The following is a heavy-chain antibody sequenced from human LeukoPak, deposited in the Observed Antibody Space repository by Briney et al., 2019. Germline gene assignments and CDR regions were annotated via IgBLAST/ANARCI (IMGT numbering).Heavy chain of an antibody. CDR2: ISSSSSYI. CDR1: GFTFSSYS. Sequence: GGSLRLSCAASGFTFSSYSMNWVRQAPGKGLEWVSSISSSSSYIYYADSVKGRFTISRDNAKNSLYLQTNSLRAEDTAVYYCARDSIAAAGTGDYWGQGTLVTVSS. V-gene: IGHV3-21*01. D-gene: IGHD6-13*01. CDR3: ARDSIAAAGTGDY. J-gene: IGHJ4*02.